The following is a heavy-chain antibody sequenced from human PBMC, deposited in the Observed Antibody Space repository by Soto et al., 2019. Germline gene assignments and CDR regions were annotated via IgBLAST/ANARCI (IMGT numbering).Heavy chain of an antibody. V-gene: IGHV4-59*01. CDR1: GGSISSYY. Sequence: PSETLSLTCTVSGGSISSYYWSWIRQPPGKGLEWIGYIYYSGSTNYNPSLKSRVTISVDTSKNQFSLKLSSVTAADTAVYYRARGDWNDLFDYWGQGTLVTVSS. J-gene: IGHJ4*02. D-gene: IGHD1-1*01. CDR2: IYYSGST. CDR3: ARGDWNDLFDY.